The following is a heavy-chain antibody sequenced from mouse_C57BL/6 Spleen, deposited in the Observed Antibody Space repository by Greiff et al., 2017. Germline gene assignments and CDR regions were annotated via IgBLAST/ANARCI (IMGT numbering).Heavy chain of an antibody. V-gene: IGHV1-9*01. CDR1: GYTFTGYW. CDR3: ARESPYYGSSYWYFDV. D-gene: IGHD1-1*01. CDR2: ILPGSGST. J-gene: IGHJ1*03. Sequence: QVQLQQSGAELMKPGASVKLSCKATGYTFTGYWIEWVKQRPGHGLEWIGEILPGSGSTNYNEKFKGKATFTADKSSNTAYMQLSSLTTEDSAIYYCARESPYYGSSYWYFDVWGTGTTVTVSS.